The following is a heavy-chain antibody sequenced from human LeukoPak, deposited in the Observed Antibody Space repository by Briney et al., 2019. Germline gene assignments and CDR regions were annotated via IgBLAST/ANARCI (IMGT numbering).Heavy chain of an antibody. V-gene: IGHV3-7*03. CDR2: IKQDGSAI. CDR3: AKRSLYWYFDL. Sequence: GGSLRLSCAASGFTLSSYWVSWVRQAPGKGLEWVANIKQDGSAIYYVDSVKGRFTISRDNAKNSLYLQMNSLRAEDTALYYCAKRSLYWYFDLWGRGTLVTVSS. CDR1: GFTLSSYW. D-gene: IGHD1-26*01. J-gene: IGHJ2*01.